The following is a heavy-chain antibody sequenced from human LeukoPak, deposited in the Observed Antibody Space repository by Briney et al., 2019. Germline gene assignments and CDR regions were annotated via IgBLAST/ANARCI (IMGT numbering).Heavy chain of an antibody. Sequence: GGSLRLSCAASGFSFSSYWMHWARQAPGKGLEWVSRINTDGGTRNYADSVKGRFTISRDNAKNTLSLQMNSLRAGDTAMYHCARATYDGSYNLDYWGQGTLVTVSS. J-gene: IGHJ4*02. CDR3: ARATYDGSYNLDY. D-gene: IGHD1-26*01. V-gene: IGHV3-74*01. CDR1: GFSFSSYW. CDR2: INTDGGTR.